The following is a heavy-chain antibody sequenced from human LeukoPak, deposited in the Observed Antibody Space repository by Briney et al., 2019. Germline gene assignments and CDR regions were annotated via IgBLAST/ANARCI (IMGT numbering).Heavy chain of an antibody. D-gene: IGHD6-19*01. V-gene: IGHV1-69*13. J-gene: IGHJ4*02. CDR3: ARLYSSGWYGDY. CDR1: GGTFSSYA. CDR2: IIPIFGTA. Sequence: SVKVSCKASGGTFSSYAISWVRQAPGQGLEWLGGIIPIFGTANYAQKFQGRVTITADESTSTAYMELSSLRSEDTAVYYCARLYSSGWYGDYWGQGTLVTVSS.